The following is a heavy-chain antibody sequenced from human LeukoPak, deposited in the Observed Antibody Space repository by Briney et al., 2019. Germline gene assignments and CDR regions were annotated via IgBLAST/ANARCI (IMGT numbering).Heavy chain of an antibody. CDR3: ARRVWGAAMVNY. Sequence: SETLSLTGAVYGGSFSGYYWSWIRQPPGKGLEWIGEINHSGSTNYNPSLKSRVTISVDTSKNQFSLKLSSVTAADTAVYYCARRVWGAAMVNYWGQGTLVTFSS. V-gene: IGHV4-34*01. D-gene: IGHD5-18*01. CDR1: GGSFSGYY. J-gene: IGHJ4*02. CDR2: INHSGST.